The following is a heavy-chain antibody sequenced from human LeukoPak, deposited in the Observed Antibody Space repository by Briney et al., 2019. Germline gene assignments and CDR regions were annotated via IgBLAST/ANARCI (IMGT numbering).Heavy chain of an antibody. CDR3: ARDRSQHYFDY. Sequence: QAGGFVRLSCVVSGFTFRNFGMHWVRQAPGKGLEWVAVIYYDGSDKYYVDSVKGRFAVSRDNSKNTLYLQMNNLRVEDTAVYHCARDRSQHYFDYWGQGALVTVSS. V-gene: IGHV3-33*01. CDR1: GFTFRNFG. D-gene: IGHD5-18*01. CDR2: IYYDGSDK. J-gene: IGHJ4*02.